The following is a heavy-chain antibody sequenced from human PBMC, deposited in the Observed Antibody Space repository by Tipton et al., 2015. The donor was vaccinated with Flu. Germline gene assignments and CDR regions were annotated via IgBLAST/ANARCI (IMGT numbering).Heavy chain of an antibody. CDR1: GGSLSSYF. J-gene: IGHJ6*02. D-gene: IGHD6-13*01. V-gene: IGHV4-59*08. CDR3: ARDSAAHYGMDV. Sequence: TLSLTCTVSGGSLSSYFWSWIRQPPGKGLEWIGYIHYTGSTNYNPSLKSRVTISVDTSKNQFSLKLSSVTAADTAVYYCARDSAAHYGMDVWGQGTTVTVSS. CDR2: IHYTGST.